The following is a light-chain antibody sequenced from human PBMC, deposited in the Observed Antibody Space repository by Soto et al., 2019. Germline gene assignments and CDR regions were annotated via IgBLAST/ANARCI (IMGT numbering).Light chain of an antibody. CDR3: QQYGSSPLFT. J-gene: IGKJ3*01. CDR1: QSVSSSY. V-gene: IGKV3-20*01. CDR2: GAS. Sequence: EIVLTQSPGTLSLSPGERATLSCRASQSVSSSYLVWYQQKPGQAPRLLIYGASSRATDIPDRFSGSGSGTDFTLTISRLEPEDFAVYYCQQYGSSPLFTFGPGTKVDIK.